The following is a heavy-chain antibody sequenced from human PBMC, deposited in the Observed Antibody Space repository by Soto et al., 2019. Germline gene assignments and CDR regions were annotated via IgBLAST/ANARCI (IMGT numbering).Heavy chain of an antibody. J-gene: IGHJ3*02. D-gene: IGHD2-15*01. Sequence: PSETPSLTCTVSGGSISSGGYYWSWIRQHPGKGLEWIGYIYYSGSTYYNPSLKSRVTISVDTSKNQFSLKLNSVTAADTAVYYCARDGGRDGTDIWGQGTMVTVSS. CDR2: IYYSGST. CDR3: ARDGGRDGTDI. V-gene: IGHV4-31*03. CDR1: GGSISSGGYY.